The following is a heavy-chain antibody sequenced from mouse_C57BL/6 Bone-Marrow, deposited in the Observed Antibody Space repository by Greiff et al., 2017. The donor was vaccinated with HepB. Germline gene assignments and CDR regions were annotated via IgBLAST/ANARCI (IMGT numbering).Heavy chain of an antibody. V-gene: IGHV5-9-1*02. J-gene: IGHJ1*03. D-gene: IGHD2-3*01. CDR1: GFTFSSYA. CDR3: TREGWLTPLKYFDV. Sequence: EVKVVESGEGLVKPGGSLKLSCAASGFTFSSYAMSWVRQTPEKRLEWVAYISSGGDYIYYADTVKGRFTISRDNARNTLYLQMSSLKSEDTAMYYCTREGWLTPLKYFDVWGTGTTVTVSS. CDR2: ISSGGDYI.